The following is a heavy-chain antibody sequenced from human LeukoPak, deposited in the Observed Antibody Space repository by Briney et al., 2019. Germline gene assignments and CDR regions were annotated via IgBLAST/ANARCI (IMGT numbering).Heavy chain of an antibody. Sequence: GGALRLSCAASGFSLSNYWMNWVRQAPGKGLEWVANIKQDGSEKNYVGSVKGRFSISRDNAKNSLILQMNSLRDEDTAVYYCARGVWAPFDSWGQGTLVSVSS. CDR2: IKQDGSEK. CDR3: ARGVWAPFDS. CDR1: GFSLSNYW. V-gene: IGHV3-7*01. J-gene: IGHJ4*02. D-gene: IGHD7-27*01.